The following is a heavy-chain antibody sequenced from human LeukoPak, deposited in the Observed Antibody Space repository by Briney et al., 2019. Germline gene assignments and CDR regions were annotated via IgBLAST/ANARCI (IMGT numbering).Heavy chain of an antibody. D-gene: IGHD6-13*01. CDR3: ARDLYSSSWYYHGMDV. J-gene: IGHJ6*02. CDR2: ISYSGST. CDR1: GGSISSYY. V-gene: IGHV4-59*01. Sequence: PSETLSLTCTVSGGSISSYYWSWVRQPPGKGLEWIGYISYSGSTNYNPSLNSRVTISVDTSKNQFSLKLSSVSAADTAVYYCARDLYSSSWYYHGMDVWGQGTAVAVSS.